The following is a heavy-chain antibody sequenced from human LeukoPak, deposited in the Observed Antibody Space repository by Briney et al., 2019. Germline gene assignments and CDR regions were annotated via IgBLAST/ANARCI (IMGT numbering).Heavy chain of an antibody. Sequence: ASVKVSCKASGYTFTSYDLNWVRQATGQGLEWMGWMNPNSGNTGYAPKFQGRVTMTRNTSISTAYMELSSLRSEDTAVYYCARKGPANYYCYYMDVWGKGTSVTVSS. CDR3: ARKGPANYYCYYMDV. J-gene: IGHJ6*03. CDR1: GYTFTSYD. CDR2: MNPNSGNT. V-gene: IGHV1-8*01. D-gene: IGHD2-2*01.